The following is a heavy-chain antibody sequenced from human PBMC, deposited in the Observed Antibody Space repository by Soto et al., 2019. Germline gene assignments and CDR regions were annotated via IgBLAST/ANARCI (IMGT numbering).Heavy chain of an antibody. Sequence: SETLSLTCTVSGGSISSSSYYWGWIRQPPGKGLEWIGSIYYSGSTYYTPSLKSRVTISVDTSKNQFSLKLSSVTAADRAVYYCARQDIVVVPAAIRLNWFDPWGQGTLVTVSS. CDR2: IYYSGST. D-gene: IGHD2-2*02. V-gene: IGHV4-39*01. CDR3: ARQDIVVVPAAIRLNWFDP. CDR1: GGSISSSSYY. J-gene: IGHJ5*02.